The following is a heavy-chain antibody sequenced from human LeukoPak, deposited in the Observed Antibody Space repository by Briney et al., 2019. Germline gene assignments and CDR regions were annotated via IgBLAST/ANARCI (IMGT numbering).Heavy chain of an antibody. CDR2: MSPKSGNI. CDR1: GGTFSSYA. Sequence: ASVKVSCKASGGTFSSYAISWVRQAPGQGLEWMGWMSPKSGNIGYAQKFQGRVTMTTNTSISTAYMVLSSLRSEDTAIYYCARISSSGWYYFDNWGQGTLVTVSS. J-gene: IGHJ4*02. V-gene: IGHV1-8*02. CDR3: ARISSSGWYYFDN. D-gene: IGHD6-19*01.